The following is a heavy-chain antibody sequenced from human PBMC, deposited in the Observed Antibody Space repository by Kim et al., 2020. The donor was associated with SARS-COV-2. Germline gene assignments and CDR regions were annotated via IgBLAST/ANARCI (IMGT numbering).Heavy chain of an antibody. CDR1: GFTFSRYS. V-gene: IGHV3-21*06. CDR3: VRSLDY. J-gene: IGHJ4*02. CDR2: ISSGSDYI. Sequence: GGSLRLSCAASGFTFSRYSMNWVRQAPGKGLEWVASISSGSDYIFYADSVRGRFTVSRDNAKNSLYLQMDSLRAGDTATYYCVRSLDYWGQGALVTVSS.